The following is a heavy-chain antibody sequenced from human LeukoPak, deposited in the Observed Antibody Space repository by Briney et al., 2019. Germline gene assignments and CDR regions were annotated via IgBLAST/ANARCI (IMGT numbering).Heavy chain of an antibody. CDR3: AKDIREPAAYYYYGMDV. D-gene: IGHD1-26*01. V-gene: IGHV3-30*18. CDR1: GFTFSSYG. CDR2: ISYDGSNK. J-gene: IGHJ6*02. Sequence: PGRSLRLSCAASGFTFSSYGMHWVRQAPGKGLEWVALISYDGSNKYYVDSVKGRFTISRDNSKNTLYLQMNSLRAEDTAVYYCAKDIREPAAYYYYGMDVWGQGTTVTVSS.